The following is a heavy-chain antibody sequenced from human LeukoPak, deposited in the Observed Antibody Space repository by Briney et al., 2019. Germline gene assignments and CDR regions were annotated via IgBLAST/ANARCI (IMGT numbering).Heavy chain of an antibody. J-gene: IGHJ4*02. Sequence: GGSLRLSCAASGFTFSSYWMSWVRQAPGKGLEWVANIKQDGSEKYYVDSVKGRFTISRDNAKNSLYLQLNSLRAEDTAVYYCARSLYPSGSFFDYWGQGTLVTVSS. V-gene: IGHV3-7*01. CDR3: ARSLYPSGSFFDY. D-gene: IGHD6-13*01. CDR2: IKQDGSEK. CDR1: GFTFSSYW.